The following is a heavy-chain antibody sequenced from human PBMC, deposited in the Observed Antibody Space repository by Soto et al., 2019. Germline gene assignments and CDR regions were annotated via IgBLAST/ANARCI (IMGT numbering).Heavy chain of an antibody. V-gene: IGHV4-34*01. CDR3: ARGSCSSGGSCYSRKSYYYYGMDV. CDR2: IKHSGST. Sequence: SETLSLTCAVYGGSFSGYYWSWIRQPPGKGLEWIGEIKHSGSTNYNPSLKSRVTISVDTSMNQFSLKLSSVTAADTAVYYCARGSCSSGGSCYSRKSYYYYGMDVWGQGTTVTVSS. D-gene: IGHD2-15*01. CDR1: GGSFSGYY. J-gene: IGHJ6*02.